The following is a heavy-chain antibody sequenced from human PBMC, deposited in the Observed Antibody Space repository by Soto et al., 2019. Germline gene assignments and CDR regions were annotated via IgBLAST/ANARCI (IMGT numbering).Heavy chain of an antibody. CDR2: IWYDGSNK. CDR3: ARDRRRGSGPLGYYYYGMDV. Sequence: QAGGSLRLSCAASGSSFPKYPMHWVRQTPDKGLEWVAVIWYDGSNKYYADSVKGRFTISRDNSKNTLYLQMNSLRAEDTAVYYCARDRRRGSGPLGYYYYGMDVWGQGTTVTVSS. V-gene: IGHV3-33*08. D-gene: IGHD3-10*01. CDR1: GSSFPKYP. J-gene: IGHJ6*02.